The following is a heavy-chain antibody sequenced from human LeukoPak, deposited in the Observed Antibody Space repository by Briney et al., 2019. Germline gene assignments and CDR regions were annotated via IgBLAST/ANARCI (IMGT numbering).Heavy chain of an antibody. CDR3: ARGGVVLFDY. CDR1: GFTFDDYA. CDR2: ITWNSNNI. J-gene: IGHJ4*02. V-gene: IGHV3-9*01. Sequence: SGGSLRLSCAASGFTFDDYAMHWVRQAPGKGLEWVSGITWNSNNIEYADSVKGRFTISRDNANNSVFLQMNSLRDEDTALYYCARGGVVLFDYWGRGTLVTVSS. D-gene: IGHD2/OR15-2a*01.